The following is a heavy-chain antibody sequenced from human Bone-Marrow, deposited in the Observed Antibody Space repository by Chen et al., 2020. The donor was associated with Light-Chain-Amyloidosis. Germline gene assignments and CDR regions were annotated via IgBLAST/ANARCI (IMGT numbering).Heavy chain of an antibody. V-gene: IGHV1-69*01. CDR1: GGTSNIYG. J-gene: IGHJ5*02. CDR3: ARDETPIFGVVTYNWFDP. CDR2: IIPMFGRA. D-gene: IGHD3-3*01. Sequence: QGQLVQAGAEVKKPGFSVKVSCRASGGTSNIYGVSWIRQAPGQGLEWMGWIIPMFGRAHYAQKFQGRVTMTADESTNTAYMELSRLGSEDTAVYYWARDETPIFGVVTYNWFDPWGQGTLVTVSS.